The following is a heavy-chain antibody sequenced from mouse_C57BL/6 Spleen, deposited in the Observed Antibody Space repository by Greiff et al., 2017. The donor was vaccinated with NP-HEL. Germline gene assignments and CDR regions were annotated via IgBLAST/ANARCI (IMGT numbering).Heavy chain of an antibody. CDR1: GYAFSSYW. J-gene: IGHJ2*01. CDR2: IYPGDGDT. CDR3: ARSRTAQALFDY. V-gene: IGHV1-80*01. Sequence: QVHVKQSGAELVKPGASVKISCKASGYAFSSYWMNWVKQRPGKGLEWIGQIYPGDGDTNYNGKFKGKATLTADKSSSTAYMQLSSLTSEDSAVYFCARSRTAQALFDYWGQGTTLTVSS. D-gene: IGHD3-2*02.